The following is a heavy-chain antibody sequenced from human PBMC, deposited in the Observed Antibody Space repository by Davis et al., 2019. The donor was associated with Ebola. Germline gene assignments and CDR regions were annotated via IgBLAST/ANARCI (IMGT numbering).Heavy chain of an antibody. CDR3: ARDRYSDRSGYFFGQSH. D-gene: IGHD3-22*01. CDR2: IIPVFGIP. V-gene: IGHV1-69*13. CDR1: GGTFSSYA. J-gene: IGHJ4*02. Sequence: SVKVSCKASGGTFSSYAISWVRQAPGQGLDWMGGIIPVFGIPKYAQKFQGRVTITADESTSTAYMELSSLSSEDTAVYYCARDRYSDRSGYFFGQSHWGQGTLVTVSS.